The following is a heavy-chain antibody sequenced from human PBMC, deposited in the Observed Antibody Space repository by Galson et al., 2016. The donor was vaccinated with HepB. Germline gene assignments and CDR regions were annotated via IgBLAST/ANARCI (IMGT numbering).Heavy chain of an antibody. J-gene: IGHJ4*02. Sequence: SETLSLTCAVYGGSFSGFYWSWIRQPPGKGLEWIGNMCYSGSTYYKSSLKSRVAMSVDMSKNQFSLKLTSVTAADTAVYYCARHISRVDTAMVLWGQGTLVIVSS. CDR2: MCYSGST. CDR1: GGSFSGFY. CDR3: ARHISRVDTAMVL. V-gene: IGHV4-34*01. D-gene: IGHD5-18*01.